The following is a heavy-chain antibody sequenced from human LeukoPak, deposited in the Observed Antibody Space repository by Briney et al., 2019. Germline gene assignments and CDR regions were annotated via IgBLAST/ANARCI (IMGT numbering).Heavy chain of an antibody. CDR1: GYTFTGYY. CDR3: AILPATRGIVIDRQETIVLDY. V-gene: IGHV1-2*06. D-gene: IGHD3-16*02. J-gene: IGHJ4*02. Sequence: GASVKVSCKASGYTFTGYYMHWVRQAPGQGLEWMGRINPNSGGTNYAQKFQGRVTMTRDTSISTAYMELSRLRSDDTAAYYCAILPATRGIVIDRQETIVLDYWGQGTLVTVSS. CDR2: INPNSGGT.